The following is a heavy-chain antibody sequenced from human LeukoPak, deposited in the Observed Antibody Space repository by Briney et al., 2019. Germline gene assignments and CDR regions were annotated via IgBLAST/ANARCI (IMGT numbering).Heavy chain of an antibody. J-gene: IGHJ3*02. V-gene: IGHV3-33*01. CDR3: ARDDALGDNALDI. CDR1: GFTFSSYG. D-gene: IGHD3-16*01. Sequence: GGSLRLSCAASGFTFSSYGMHWVRQAPGKGLEWVAVILNDGSQEKYADSVKDRFTISRDNSKNTLFLQMNSLRAEDTAVYYCARDDALGDNALDIWAKGQWSPSL. CDR2: ILNDGSQE.